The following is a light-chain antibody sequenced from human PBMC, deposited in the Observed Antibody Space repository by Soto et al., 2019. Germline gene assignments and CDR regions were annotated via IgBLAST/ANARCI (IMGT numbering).Light chain of an antibody. CDR3: QQLNSFPFI. J-gene: IGKJ5*01. V-gene: IGKV1-9*01. Sequence: DIQLTQSPSFLSASVGDIVTITCRASQAIDTYLAWYRKKPGKAPKLLIYAASLLQSGVPSRFSGGGSGTEFTLTINSLQPEDFANYYCQQLNSFPFIFGQGTRLEIK. CDR1: QAIDTY. CDR2: AAS.